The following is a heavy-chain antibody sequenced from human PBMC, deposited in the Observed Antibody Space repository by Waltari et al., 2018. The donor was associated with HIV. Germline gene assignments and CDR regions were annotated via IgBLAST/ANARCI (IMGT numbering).Heavy chain of an antibody. J-gene: IGHJ5*02. CDR2: IYYSGST. CDR3: ARGGLIAAAGGGERRLDP. V-gene: IGHV4-59*01. Sequence: QVQLQESGPGLVKPSETLSLTCAVSGDSISSSCWSWIRQTPGKGLGWIGYIYYSGSTNYNPSLRNRVTISLDTSKNQFSLKMTSVTVADTALYYWARGGLIAAAGGGERRLDPWGQGTLVTVSS. D-gene: IGHD6-13*01. CDR1: GDSISSSC.